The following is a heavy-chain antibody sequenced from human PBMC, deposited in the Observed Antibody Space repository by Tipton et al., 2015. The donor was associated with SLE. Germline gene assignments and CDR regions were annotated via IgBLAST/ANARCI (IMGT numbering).Heavy chain of an antibody. CDR3: AGTPVEKSYYYYFFMDV. D-gene: IGHD2-15*01. Sequence: SLRLSCAASGFAVNGNYMTWVRQAPGKGLEWVSDFYAGGSIYYADSVKGRFTISKDSSNNVLYLQMNSLRAEDTAVYYCAGTPVEKSYYYYFFMDVWGKGTTVTVSS. CDR2: FYAGGSI. CDR1: GFAVNGNY. J-gene: IGHJ6*03. V-gene: IGHV3-66*02.